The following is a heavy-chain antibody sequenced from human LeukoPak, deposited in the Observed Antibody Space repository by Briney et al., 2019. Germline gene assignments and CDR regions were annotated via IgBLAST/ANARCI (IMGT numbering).Heavy chain of an antibody. CDR3: ARDLVRGRRKWENNGMDV. J-gene: IGHJ6*02. CDR2: IIAYNGNT. CDR1: GYTFTNYG. D-gene: IGHD1-26*01. V-gene: IGHV1-18*01. Sequence: ASVRVSCKASGYTFTNYGISWVRQAPGQGLEWMGYIIAYNGNTNYAQNFQGRVTMTTDTSTSTAYMELRSLRSDDTAVYYCARDLVRGRRKWENNGMDVWGQGTRVTVSS.